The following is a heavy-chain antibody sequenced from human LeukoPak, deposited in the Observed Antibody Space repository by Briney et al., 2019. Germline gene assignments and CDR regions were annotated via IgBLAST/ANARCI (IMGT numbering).Heavy chain of an antibody. D-gene: IGHD1-26*01. J-gene: IGHJ4*02. CDR3: AKDARDSGTYSELFDY. Sequence: GGSLRLSCAASGCTFSSYGMHWVRQAPGKGLEWVAVIWYDGSNKYYADSVKGRFTISRDNSRNTLFLQMNSLRAEDTAVYYCAKDARDSGTYSELFDYWGQGTLVTVSS. CDR1: GCTFSSYG. V-gene: IGHV3-33*06. CDR2: IWYDGSNK.